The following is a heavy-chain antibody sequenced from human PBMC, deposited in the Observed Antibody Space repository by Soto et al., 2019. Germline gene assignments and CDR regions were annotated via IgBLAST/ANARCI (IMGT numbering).Heavy chain of an antibody. CDR3: ARVVDSGYYPDY. CDR2: ISGSGFTI. V-gene: IGHV3-11*01. J-gene: IGHJ4*02. Sequence: GSLRLSCAASGFTFSDYYMSWIRQAPGKGLEWVSYISGSGFTIYYADSVKGRFTISRDNAKNSLYLQMNSLRAEDTAVYYCARVVDSGYYPDYWGQGTLVTVSS. D-gene: IGHD3-22*01. CDR1: GFTFSDYY.